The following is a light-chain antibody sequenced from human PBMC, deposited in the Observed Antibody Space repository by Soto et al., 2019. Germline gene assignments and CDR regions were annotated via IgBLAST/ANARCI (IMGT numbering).Light chain of an antibody. Sequence: DIVLTQSPATLSVSPGESATLSCRASQSVSRALAWYQHVPGQTPRLLIYDSSTRATGVPARFSGSGSGTRFTFTISSLQSEDFAVYYCQQYNSWPPRYTFGQGTKLQI. V-gene: IGKV3-15*01. J-gene: IGKJ2*01. CDR1: QSVSRA. CDR3: QQYNSWPPRYT. CDR2: DSS.